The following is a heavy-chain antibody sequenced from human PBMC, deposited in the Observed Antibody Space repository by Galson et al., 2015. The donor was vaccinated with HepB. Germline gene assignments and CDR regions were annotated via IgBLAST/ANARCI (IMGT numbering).Heavy chain of an antibody. CDR1: GFTFSNAW. Sequence: SLRLSCAASGFTFSNAWMNWVRQAPGKGLEWVSRIKSKTDGGTTDYAAPVKVRFTISRDDSKNTLYLQMNSLKTEDTAVYYCTTDQNYYDSSGYHIAYFDYWGQGTLVTVSS. CDR2: IKSKTDGGTT. J-gene: IGHJ4*02. D-gene: IGHD3-22*01. V-gene: IGHV3-15*07. CDR3: TTDQNYYDSSGYHIAYFDY.